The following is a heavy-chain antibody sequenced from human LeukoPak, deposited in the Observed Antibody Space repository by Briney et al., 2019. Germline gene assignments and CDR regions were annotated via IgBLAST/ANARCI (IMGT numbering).Heavy chain of an antibody. CDR1: GFTFSGSW. CDR3: ARELSWSGRDY. D-gene: IGHD3-3*01. J-gene: IGHJ4*02. Sequence: GGSLRLSCAASGFTFSGSWMSWVRQAPGKGLEWVANINQDGSAKNYLDSVKGRFTISIDRGKNSLYLQMNSLRDEDTAVYYYARELSWSGRDYWGQGTLVTVSS. V-gene: IGHV3-7*01. CDR2: INQDGSAK.